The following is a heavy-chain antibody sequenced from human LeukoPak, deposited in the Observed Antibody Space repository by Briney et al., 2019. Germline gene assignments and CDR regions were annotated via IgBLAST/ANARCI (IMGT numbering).Heavy chain of an antibody. CDR3: ASRNYDLLQRKFDY. CDR2: IYHSGST. J-gene: IGHJ4*02. V-gene: IGHV4-4*02. CDR1: GGSISSSNW. Sequence: RASETLSLTCAVSGGSISSSNWWSWVRQPPGKGLEWIGEIYHSGSTNYNPSLKSRVTISVDKSKNQFSLKLSSVTAADTAVYYCASRNYDLLQRKFDYWGQGTLVTVSS. D-gene: IGHD3-22*01.